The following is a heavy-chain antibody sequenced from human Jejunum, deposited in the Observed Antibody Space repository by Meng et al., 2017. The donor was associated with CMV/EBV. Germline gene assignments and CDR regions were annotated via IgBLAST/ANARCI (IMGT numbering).Heavy chain of an antibody. CDR3: ARGSIFVSFDS. CDR1: GGSIGSGDYY. V-gene: IGHV4-30-4*08. CDR2: IHDTGST. Sequence: QGQLQESGPGLVEPSQTLSLTCSVSGGSIGSGDYYWSWIRQPPGKGLEWIGYIHDTGSTYYNPSLKSRVDISLGTSRNHFSLTLSSVTAEDTAVYFCARGSIFVSFDSWGQGTLVTVSS. D-gene: IGHD3-3*01. J-gene: IGHJ4*02.